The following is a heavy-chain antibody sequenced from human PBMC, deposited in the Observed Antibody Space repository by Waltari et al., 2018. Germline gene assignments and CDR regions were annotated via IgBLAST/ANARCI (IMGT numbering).Heavy chain of an antibody. CDR3: ARAEGVAAGGKAYNYFDY. V-gene: IGHV4-38-2*02. CDR1: GQSITSDYY. D-gene: IGHD6-13*01. Sequence: QVQLQESGPRLVKPSETLAIICSVSGQSITSDYYWAWLRQSPEKGLEWIGTIHHRGSAYYSPSLKSRVTLSVDTSKNQFYLRVTSLTAADTAMYFCARAEGVAAGGKAYNYFDYWGQGTLVTVSS. J-gene: IGHJ4*02. CDR2: IHHRGSA.